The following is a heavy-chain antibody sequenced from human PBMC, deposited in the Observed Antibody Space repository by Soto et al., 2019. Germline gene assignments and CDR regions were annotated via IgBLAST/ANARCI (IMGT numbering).Heavy chain of an antibody. Sequence: SETLSLTCAVYGGSFSGYYWSWIRQPPGKGLEWIGEINHSGSTNYNPSLKSRVTISVDTSKNQFSLKLSSVTAADTAVYYCARVRRGYSGYVVGYYYGMDVWGQGTTVTVSS. CDR3: ARVRRGYSGYVVGYYYGMDV. CDR2: INHSGST. J-gene: IGHJ6*02. D-gene: IGHD5-12*01. CDR1: GGSFSGYY. V-gene: IGHV4-34*01.